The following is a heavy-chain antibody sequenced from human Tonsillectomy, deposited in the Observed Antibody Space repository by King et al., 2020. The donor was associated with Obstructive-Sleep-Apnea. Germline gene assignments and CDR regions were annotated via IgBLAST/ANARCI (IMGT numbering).Heavy chain of an antibody. Sequence: QLQLQESGPGLVKPSETLSLTCTVSGGSISSSGYYWGWIRQPPGKGLEWIGSIYYSGSTYYKPSLKSRCTMSVDTSKNHFSLKLSSATAADTAMYYCARDQYSSSFFDYWGQGTLVTVSS. D-gene: IGHD6-13*01. CDR3: ARDQYSSSFFDY. CDR2: IYYSGST. J-gene: IGHJ4*02. V-gene: IGHV4-39*07. CDR1: GGSISSSGYY.